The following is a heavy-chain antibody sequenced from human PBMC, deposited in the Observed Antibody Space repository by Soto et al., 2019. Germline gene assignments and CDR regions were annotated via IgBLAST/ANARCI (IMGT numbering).Heavy chain of an antibody. J-gene: IGHJ6*02. CDR2: ISSSSSTI. V-gene: IGHV3-48*02. D-gene: IGHD3-10*01. Sequence: GGSLRLSCAASGFTFSTYAMSWVRQAPGKGLEWVLYISSSSSTIYYADSVKGRFTISRDNAKNSLYLQMNSLRDEDTAVYYCARDTTMVRGVKVYYYYGMDVWGQGTTVTVSS. CDR3: ARDTTMVRGVKVYYYYGMDV. CDR1: GFTFSTYA.